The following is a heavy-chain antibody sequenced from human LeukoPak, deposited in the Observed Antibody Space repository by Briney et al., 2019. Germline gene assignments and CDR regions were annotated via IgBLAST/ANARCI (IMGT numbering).Heavy chain of an antibody. J-gene: IGHJ2*01. CDR3: ARVGDHFHWYLDL. CDR1: GFTVSTNY. CDR2: LYSGSST. V-gene: IGHV3-53*01. D-gene: IGHD3-3*02. Sequence: GASLIHPCAASGFTVSTNYMNWVRQAPGKGLEWVSILYSGSSTYYADSVEGRFIVYRDSSKNTLSLQMNDLRAEDTAVYYCARVGDHFHWYLDLWGRGTLVTVSS.